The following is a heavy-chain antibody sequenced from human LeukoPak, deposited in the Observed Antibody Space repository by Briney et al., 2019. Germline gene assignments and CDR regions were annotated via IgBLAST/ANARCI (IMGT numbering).Heavy chain of an antibody. CDR1: GFTFINSR. CDR2: ISAYYGNT. V-gene: IGHV1-18*01. CDR3: ARFGGGSHYYFDF. D-gene: IGHD1-26*01. Sequence: ASVKVSCKSSGFTFINSRITWVRQAPGQGLEWMGWISAYYGNTYYVETLEGRVAMTRDTSTSTTYMELRSLTADDTAVYYCARFGGGSHYYFDFWGQGTLVTVS. J-gene: IGHJ4*02.